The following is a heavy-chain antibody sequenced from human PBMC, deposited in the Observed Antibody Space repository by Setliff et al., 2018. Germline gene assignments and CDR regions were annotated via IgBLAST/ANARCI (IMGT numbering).Heavy chain of an antibody. V-gene: IGHV3-7*01. Sequence: PGGSLRLSCAASGFTVSSSYMSWVRQAPGKGLEWVANIKQDGSEKYYVDSVKGRFTISRDNAKNSLYLQMNSLRAEDTAVYYCARDQVGSSGYYQWGFYFYYMDVWGQGTTVTVSS. CDR1: GFTVSSSY. J-gene: IGHJ6*03. CDR2: IKQDGSEK. CDR3: ARDQVGSSGYYQWGFYFYYMDV. D-gene: IGHD3-22*01.